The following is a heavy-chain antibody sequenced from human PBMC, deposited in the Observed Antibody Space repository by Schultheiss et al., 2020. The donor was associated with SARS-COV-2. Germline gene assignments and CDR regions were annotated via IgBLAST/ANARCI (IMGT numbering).Heavy chain of an antibody. Sequence: SQTLSLTCTVSGGSISSSSYYWSWIRQPPGKGLEWIGYIYYSGSTNYNPSLKSRVTISVDTSKNQFSLKLSSVTAADTAVYYCARVSRGTIFRHWGQGTLVTVSS. CDR1: GGSISSSSYY. CDR2: IYYSGST. J-gene: IGHJ1*01. V-gene: IGHV4-61*05. D-gene: IGHD3-3*01. CDR3: ARVSRGTIFRH.